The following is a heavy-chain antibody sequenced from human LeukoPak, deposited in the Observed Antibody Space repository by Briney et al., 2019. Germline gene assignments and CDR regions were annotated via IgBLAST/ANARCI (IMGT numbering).Heavy chain of an antibody. Sequence: PSETLSLTCTVSGGSISSYYWSWIRQPPGKGLEWIGYISYSGTTKYNPSLKGRVTISVDTSENQFSLKVSSVTAADTAVYYCARHTAFEIWGQGTMVTVSS. CDR3: ARHTAFEI. J-gene: IGHJ3*02. CDR1: GGSISSYY. V-gene: IGHV4-59*08. CDR2: ISYSGTT.